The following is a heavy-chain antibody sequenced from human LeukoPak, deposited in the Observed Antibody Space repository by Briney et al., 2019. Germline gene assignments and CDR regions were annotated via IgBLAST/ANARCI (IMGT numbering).Heavy chain of an antibody. CDR2: ISPTGSTT. CDR1: GFSFSGHW. Sequence: GGSLRLSCTASGFSFSGHWMHWARQLPGKGLVWVSRISPTGSTTSYADSVKGRFTVSRDNAKNTLYQQVNNLRAEDTAVYYCARGPNSNWSGLDFWGQGTLLTVSS. D-gene: IGHD6-6*01. CDR3: ARGPNSNWSGLDF. J-gene: IGHJ4*02. V-gene: IGHV3-74*01.